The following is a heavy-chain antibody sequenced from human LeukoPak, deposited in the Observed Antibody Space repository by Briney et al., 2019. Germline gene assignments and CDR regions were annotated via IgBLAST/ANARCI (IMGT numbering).Heavy chain of an antibody. Sequence: SETLSLTCTVSGGSISSYYWSWIRQPPGKGLEWIGYVYYSGSTNYNPSLKSRVTISVDTSKNQFSLKLSSVTAADTPVYYCARVADCTNGVCYSDYYYYMDVWGKGTTVTVSS. V-gene: IGHV4-59*01. J-gene: IGHJ6*03. D-gene: IGHD2-8*01. CDR3: ARVADCTNGVCYSDYYYYMDV. CDR2: VYYSGST. CDR1: GGSISSYY.